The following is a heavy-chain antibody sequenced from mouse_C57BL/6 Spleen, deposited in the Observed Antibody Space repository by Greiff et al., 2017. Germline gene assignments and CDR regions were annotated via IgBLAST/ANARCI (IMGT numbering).Heavy chain of an antibody. V-gene: IGHV1-26*01. Sequence: EVQLQQSGPELVKPGASVKISCKASGYTFTDYYMNWVKQSPGKSLEWIGDINPNNGGTSYNQKFKGKATLTVDKSSSTAYMELRSLASEDSAVYYCTRDDYFDYWGQGTTLTVSS. CDR2: INPNNGGT. CDR3: TRDDYFDY. J-gene: IGHJ2*01. CDR1: GYTFTDYY.